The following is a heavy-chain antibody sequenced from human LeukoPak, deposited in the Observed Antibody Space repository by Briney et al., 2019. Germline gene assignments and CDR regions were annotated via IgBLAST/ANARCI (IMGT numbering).Heavy chain of an antibody. CDR2: INSDGSST. Sequence: GGSLRLSCAASGFTFSSYWMHWVRQAPGKGLVWVSRINSDGSSTSYADSVKGRFTISRDNAKNTLYLQMNSLRAEDTAVYYCAKDRTKDYDYSGPADYWGQGTLVTVSS. J-gene: IGHJ4*02. CDR1: GFTFSSYW. V-gene: IGHV3-74*01. CDR3: AKDRTKDYDYSGPADY. D-gene: IGHD4-11*01.